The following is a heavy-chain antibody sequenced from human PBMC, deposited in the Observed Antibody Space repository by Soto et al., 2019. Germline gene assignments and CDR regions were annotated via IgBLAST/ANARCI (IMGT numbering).Heavy chain of an antibody. CDR1: GGSISSSSYY. J-gene: IGHJ5*02. Sequence: QLQLQESGPGLVKPSETLSLTCTVSGGSISSSSYYWGWIRQPPGKGLEWIGSIYYSGSTYYNPSLKSRVTISVDTSKNQFSLKLSSVTAADTAVYYCAREYSSSSGDNWFDPWGQGTLVTVSS. D-gene: IGHD6-6*01. V-gene: IGHV4-39*01. CDR2: IYYSGST. CDR3: AREYSSSSGDNWFDP.